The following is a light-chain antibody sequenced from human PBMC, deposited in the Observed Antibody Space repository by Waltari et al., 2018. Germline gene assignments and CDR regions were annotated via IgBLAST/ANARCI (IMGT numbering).Light chain of an antibody. CDR3: YSTDSSGDIWL. CDR2: EDS. J-gene: IGLJ3*02. Sequence: YQQKACQVPVLLINEDSKRQSGGPERCSASSSGTMATLTISGVQVDDEADYYCYSTDSSGDIWLFGGGTKLTVL. V-gene: IGLV3-10*01.